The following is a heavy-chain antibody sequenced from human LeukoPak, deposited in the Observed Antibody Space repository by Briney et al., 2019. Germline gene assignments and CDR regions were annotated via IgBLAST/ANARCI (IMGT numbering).Heavy chain of an antibody. CDR2: IEHSGST. D-gene: IGHD2-2*01. Sequence: PSETLSLTCAVYGGSFSDYYWNWIRQPPGKGLEWIGEIEHSGSTKYNPSLKSRVTISVDTSKNQFSLKRSSVTAADTAVYYCARPRGGSTSSRGAFDIWGQGTMVTVSS. J-gene: IGHJ3*02. V-gene: IGHV4-34*01. CDR3: ARPRGGSTSSRGAFDI. CDR1: GGSFSDYY.